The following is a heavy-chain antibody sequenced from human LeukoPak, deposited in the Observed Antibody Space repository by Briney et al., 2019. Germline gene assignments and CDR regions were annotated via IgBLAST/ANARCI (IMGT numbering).Heavy chain of an antibody. V-gene: IGHV3-15*01. CDR2: IKSRADGGTT. CDR3: ATVYGGNDIASDI. J-gene: IGHJ3*02. CDR1: GFIIVNAW. Sequence: PGGSLRLSCAPSGFIIVNAWMNWVPQAPGKGLEWVGRIKSRADGGTTDYAAPVKGRFTISRDGSALYLQMNSLKTEDTAVYYCATVYGGNDIASDIWGQGTTVTVSS. D-gene: IGHD1-1*01.